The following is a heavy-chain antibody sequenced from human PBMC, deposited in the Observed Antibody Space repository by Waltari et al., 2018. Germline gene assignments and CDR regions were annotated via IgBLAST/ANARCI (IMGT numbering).Heavy chain of an antibody. D-gene: IGHD6-19*01. CDR3: AKDLYRGSGWYLFDY. CDR1: GFTFSSYG. CDR2: ISYDGSNK. J-gene: IGHJ4*02. Sequence: QVQLVESGGGVVQPGRSLRLSCAASGFTFSSYGMHWVRQAPGKGLEWVAVISYDGSNKYDADSVKGRFTISRDNSKNTLYLQMNSLRAEDTAVYYCAKDLYRGSGWYLFDYWGQGTLVTVSS. V-gene: IGHV3-30*18.